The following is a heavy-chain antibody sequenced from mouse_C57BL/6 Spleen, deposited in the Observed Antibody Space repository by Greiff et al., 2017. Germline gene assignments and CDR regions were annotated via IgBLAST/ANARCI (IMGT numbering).Heavy chain of an antibody. CDR2: RYPGDGDT. J-gene: IGHJ2*01. D-gene: IGHD1-1*01. Sequence: VQLQQSGPELVKPGASVKISCKASGYAFSSSWMNWVKLRPGQGLEWIGRRYPGDGDTNYNGKFKGKATLTADKSSSPAYLQLSSLTSEASAIYFCARSITTVGFDYWGQGTPLTVSS. CDR3: ARSITTVGFDY. V-gene: IGHV1-82*01. CDR1: GYAFSSSW.